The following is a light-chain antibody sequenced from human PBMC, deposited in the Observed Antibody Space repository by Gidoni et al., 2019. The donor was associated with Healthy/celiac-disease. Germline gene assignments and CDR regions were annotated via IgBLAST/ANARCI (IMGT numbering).Light chain of an antibody. Sequence: FHMTHSPSSLSASVGDRVTITCRASQSISSYLNWYQQKPGKAPKLLIYAASSLQSGVPSRFSGSGSGTDFTLTISSLQPEDFATYYCQQSYSTPRSFGQGTKLEIK. V-gene: IGKV1-39*01. CDR3: QQSYSTPRS. CDR2: AAS. J-gene: IGKJ2*04. CDR1: QSISSY.